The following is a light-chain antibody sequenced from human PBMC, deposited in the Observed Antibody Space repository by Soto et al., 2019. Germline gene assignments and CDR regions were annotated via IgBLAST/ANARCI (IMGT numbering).Light chain of an antibody. J-gene: IGKJ3*01. CDR1: QSVSTN. CDR2: GAS. V-gene: IGKV3-15*01. CDR3: QQYNNWPPFT. Sequence: EIVMTQSPATLSVSPGERATLSCSASQSVSTNLAWYQQKPGQAPRLLIYGASTRATRIPARFSGSVSGTEFTLTISSLQSEDFAVYYCQQYNNWPPFTFGPGTKVDI.